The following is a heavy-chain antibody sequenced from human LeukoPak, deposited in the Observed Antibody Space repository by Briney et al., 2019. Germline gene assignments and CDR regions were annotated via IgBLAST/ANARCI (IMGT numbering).Heavy chain of an antibody. CDR2: ISYDGSNK. Sequence: GGSLRLSCAASGFTFSTYAMHWVRQAPGKGLEWVAVISYDGSNKYYADSVKGRFTISRDNSKNTLYLQMNSLRAEDTAMYYCARVRYGGNQYYYYGMDVWGQGTTVTVSS. V-gene: IGHV3-30*04. J-gene: IGHJ6*02. CDR1: GFTFSTYA. D-gene: IGHD4-23*01. CDR3: ARVRYGGNQYYYYGMDV.